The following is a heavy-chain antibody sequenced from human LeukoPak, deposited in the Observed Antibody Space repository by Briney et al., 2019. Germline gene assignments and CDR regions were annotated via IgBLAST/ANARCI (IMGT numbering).Heavy chain of an antibody. J-gene: IGHJ4*02. CDR3: ASSGPLRFLEWLSVTFDY. V-gene: IGHV1-69*05. CDR1: GGTFSSYA. CDR2: IIPIFGTA. D-gene: IGHD3-3*01. Sequence: ASVKVSCKASGGTFSSYAISWVRQAPGQGLEWMGGIIPIFGTANYAQKFQGRVTITTDESTSTAYMELSSLRSEDTAVYYCASSGPLRFLEWLSVTFDYWGQGTLVTVSS.